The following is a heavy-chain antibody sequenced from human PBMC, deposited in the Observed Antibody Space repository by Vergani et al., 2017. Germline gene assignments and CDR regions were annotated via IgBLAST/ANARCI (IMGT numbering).Heavy chain of an antibody. V-gene: IGHV1-69*18. J-gene: IGHJ6*02. D-gene: IGHD5-18*01. CDR1: GGTFSSYA. CDR3: ASAGYSYGYVVYYYGMDV. Sequence: QVQLVQSGAEVKKPGYSVKVSCKASGGTFSSYAISWVRQAPGQGLEWMGRIIPIFGTANYAQKFQGRVTITADESTSTAYMELSSLRSEDTAVYYCASAGYSYGYVVYYYGMDVWGQGTTVTVSS. CDR2: IIPIFGTA.